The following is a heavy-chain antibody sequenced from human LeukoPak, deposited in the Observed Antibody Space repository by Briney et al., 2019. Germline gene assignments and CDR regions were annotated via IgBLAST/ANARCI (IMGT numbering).Heavy chain of an antibody. J-gene: IGHJ3*02. V-gene: IGHV1-8*03. CDR3: ARGRAAAHDAFDI. CDR1: GYTFTSYD. D-gene: IGHD6-13*01. Sequence: GASVKVSCKASGYTFTSYDINWVRQATGQGLEWMGWMNPNSGNTGYAQKFQGRVTITRNTSISTAYMELSSLRPEDTAVYYCARGRAAAHDAFDIWGQGTMVTVSS. CDR2: MNPNSGNT.